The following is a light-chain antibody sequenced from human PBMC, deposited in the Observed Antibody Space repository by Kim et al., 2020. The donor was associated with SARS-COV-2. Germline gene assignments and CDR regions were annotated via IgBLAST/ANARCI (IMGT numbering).Light chain of an antibody. CDR1: KLGDKY. J-gene: IGLJ1*01. CDR3: QAWDSSTQNYV. Sequence: SYELTQPPSVSVSPGQTASITCSGHKLGDKYVSWYQQKPGQSPVLVIYQDNQRPSGIPERFSGSNSGNTATLTISGTQAMDEADYYCQAWDSSTQNYVFGGGTKVTVL. V-gene: IGLV3-1*01. CDR2: QDN.